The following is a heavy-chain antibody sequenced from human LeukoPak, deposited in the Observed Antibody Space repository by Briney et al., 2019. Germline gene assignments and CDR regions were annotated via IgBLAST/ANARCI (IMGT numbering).Heavy chain of an antibody. V-gene: IGHV3-7*03. CDR3: ARNNGIDV. CDR2: VNRDGSET. J-gene: IGHJ6*02. CDR1: GFTLSSHW. Sequence: PGGSLRLSCAASGFTLSSHWMTWVRQVPGRGPEWVANVNRDGSETYYLDSVKGRFTISKDNAKHSLYLQMNSLRAEDTALYHCARNNGIDVWGQGTTVIVSS.